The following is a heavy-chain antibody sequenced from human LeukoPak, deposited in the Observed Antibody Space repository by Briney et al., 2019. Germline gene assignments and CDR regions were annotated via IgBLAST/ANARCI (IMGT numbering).Heavy chain of an antibody. CDR1: GFTVSNNY. J-gene: IGHJ4*02. V-gene: IGHV3-66*01. D-gene: IGHD6-19*01. CDR3: AKEITRPNRAVAGLNY. CDR2: MYSGNYI. Sequence: GGSLRLSCVASGFTVSNNYMSWVRQAPGKGLEWVSIMYSGNYIYYADSVKGRFTISRDNSKNTLYLQMSSLRAEDTAVYYCAKEITRPNRAVAGLNYWGQGTLVTVSS.